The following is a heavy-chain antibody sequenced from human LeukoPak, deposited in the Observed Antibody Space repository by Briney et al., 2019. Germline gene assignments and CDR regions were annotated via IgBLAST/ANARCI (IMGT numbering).Heavy chain of an antibody. D-gene: IGHD6-13*01. Sequence: SETLSLTCAVSGGSISSSNWWSWVRQPPGKGLEWIGEIYHSGSTNYNPSLKSRVTISVDTSKNQFSLKLSSVTAADTAVYYCARHGPYSSSWYRYYSDYWGQGTLVTVSS. CDR3: ARHGPYSSSWYRYYSDY. CDR2: IYHSGST. CDR1: GGSISSSNW. J-gene: IGHJ4*02. V-gene: IGHV4-4*02.